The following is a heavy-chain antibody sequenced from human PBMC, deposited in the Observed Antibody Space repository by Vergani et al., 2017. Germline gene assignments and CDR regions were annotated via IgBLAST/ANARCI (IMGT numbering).Heavy chain of an antibody. CDR1: GGSISSSSYY. CDR3: ASAHTTVTTPYYFDY. Sequence: QLQLQESGPGLVKPSETLSLTCTVSGGSISSSSYYWGWIRQPPGKGLEWIGSIYYSGSTYYNPSLKSRVTISVDTSKNQFSLKLSSVTAADTAVYYCASAHTTVTTPYYFDYWGQGTLVTVSS. J-gene: IGHJ4*02. V-gene: IGHV4-39*01. CDR2: IYYSGST. D-gene: IGHD4-11*01.